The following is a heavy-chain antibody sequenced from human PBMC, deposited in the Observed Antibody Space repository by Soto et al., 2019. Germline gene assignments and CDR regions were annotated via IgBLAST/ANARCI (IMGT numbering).Heavy chain of an antibody. CDR2: IYPSGST. CDR1: GGSFSTYY. CDR3: ATGRSEVVPGAMDT. Sequence: SETLSLTCTVSGGSFSTYYCNWVRQSAAKGLEWIGRIYPSGSTTYNPSLKSRLTMSVDTSKNQFSLRLTSMTAADTAVYYCATGRSEVVPGAMDTWGEGTLVTVSS. V-gene: IGHV4-4*07. D-gene: IGHD2-2*01. J-gene: IGHJ5*02.